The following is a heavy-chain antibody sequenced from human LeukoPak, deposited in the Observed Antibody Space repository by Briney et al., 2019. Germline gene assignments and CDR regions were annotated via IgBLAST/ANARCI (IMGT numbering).Heavy chain of an antibody. CDR3: ARVGNDILTGYSQFDP. CDR1: GYTFTSYG. D-gene: IGHD3-9*01. CDR2: ISAYNGNT. J-gene: IGHJ5*02. V-gene: IGHV1-18*04. Sequence: ASVKVSCKASGYTFTSYGISWVRQAPGQGLEWMGWISAYNGNTNYAQKLQGRVTMTTDTSTSTAYMELRSLRSDVTAVYYCARVGNDILTGYSQFDPWGQGTLVTVSS.